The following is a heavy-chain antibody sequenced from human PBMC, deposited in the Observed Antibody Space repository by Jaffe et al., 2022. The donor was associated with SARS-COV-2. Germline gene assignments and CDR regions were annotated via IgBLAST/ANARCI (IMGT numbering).Heavy chain of an antibody. V-gene: IGHV4-59*01. CDR3: ARSGSNLIYFDY. J-gene: IGHJ4*02. Sequence: QVQLQESGPGLVKPSETLSLTCSVSGGSMKSYYWSWIRQPPGERLEWIGYIYYNGGTSYNSSLKSRVTMSVDTSKNEFSLKLKSMTAADTAVYYCARSGSNLIYFDYWGQGNLVTVSS. D-gene: IGHD1-26*01. CDR1: GGSMKSYY. CDR2: IYYNGGT.